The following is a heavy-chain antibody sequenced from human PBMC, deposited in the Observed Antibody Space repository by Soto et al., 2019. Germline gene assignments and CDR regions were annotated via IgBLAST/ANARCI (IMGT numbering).Heavy chain of an antibody. V-gene: IGHV1-58*01. CDR3: AADYYDSSGYYPY. J-gene: IGHJ4*02. CDR1: ASTLPSSA. D-gene: IGHD3-22*01. Sequence: PVDVSCPDSASTLPSSAVHCVRQARGQRLEWIGWIVVGSGNTNYAQKFQERVTITRDMSTSTAYMELSSLRSEDTAVYYCAADYYDSSGYYPYWGQGTLVT. CDR2: IVVGSGNT.